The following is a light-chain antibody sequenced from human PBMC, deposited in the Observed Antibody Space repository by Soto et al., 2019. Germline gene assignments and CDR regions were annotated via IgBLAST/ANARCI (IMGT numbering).Light chain of an antibody. CDR3: QQYNNYSRT. Sequence: DIQMTQSPSTLSASVGDRVTITCRASQSISIWLAWYQQKPGKAPKLLIYKASTLQSGVPSRFSGSGSGTEFTLTISSVQPDDFATYYCQQYNNYSRTFGQGTKVEVK. J-gene: IGKJ1*01. V-gene: IGKV1-5*03. CDR1: QSISIW. CDR2: KAS.